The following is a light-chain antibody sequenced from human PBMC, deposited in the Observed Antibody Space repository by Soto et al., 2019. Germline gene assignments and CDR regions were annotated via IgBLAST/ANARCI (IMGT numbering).Light chain of an antibody. CDR3: LSYDNSLSGVL. CDR1: GSKIGAGYD. Sequence: QSVLTQSPSVSGAPGQRITISCTGSGSKIGAGYDVHWYHHLPGAAPKLLIYATMNRPSGVPDRFSGSKSGTSASLDITGLQAEDEGDYYCLSYDNSLSGVLFGGGTKLTVL. J-gene: IGLJ2*01. CDR2: ATM. V-gene: IGLV1-40*01.